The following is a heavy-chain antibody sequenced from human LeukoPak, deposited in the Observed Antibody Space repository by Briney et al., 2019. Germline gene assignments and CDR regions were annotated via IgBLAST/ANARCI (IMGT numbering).Heavy chain of an antibody. CDR1: GFTVSSNY. Sequence: GGSLRLSCAASGFTVSSNYMSWVRRAPGKGLEWVSVIYSGGSTYYADSVKGRFTISRDNSKNTLYLQMNSLRAEDTAVYYCARGYDSSGYYAFDIWGQGTMVTVSS. CDR2: IYSGGST. J-gene: IGHJ3*02. CDR3: ARGYDSSGYYAFDI. D-gene: IGHD3-22*01. V-gene: IGHV3-66*01.